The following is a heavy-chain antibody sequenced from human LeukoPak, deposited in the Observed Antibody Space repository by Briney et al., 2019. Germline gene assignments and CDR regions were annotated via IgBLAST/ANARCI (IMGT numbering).Heavy chain of an antibody. Sequence: GGSLRLSCAASGFTFSSNAMSWVRQAPGKGLEWVSGISYSGGSTYYADSVKGRFTISRDNSKNTLYLQMNSLRAEDTAVYYCAKVPRNTIRGVISRLIDYWGQGTLVTVSS. J-gene: IGHJ4*02. CDR2: ISYSGGST. V-gene: IGHV3-23*01. CDR1: GFTFSSNA. D-gene: IGHD3-10*01. CDR3: AKVPRNTIRGVISRLIDY.